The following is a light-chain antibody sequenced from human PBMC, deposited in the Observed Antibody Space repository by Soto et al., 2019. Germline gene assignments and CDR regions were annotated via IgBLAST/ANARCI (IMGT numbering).Light chain of an antibody. Sequence: QSALTQPASVSGSPGQSITISCTGTSSDVGSYNLVSWYQQHPGKAPKLLIYEDNKRPSGVSNRFSGSKSGNTASLTISSLQAEDEADYHCCSHSSSIHWVFGGGTKLTVL. V-gene: IGLV2-23*01. CDR3: CSHSSSIHWV. CDR1: SSDVGSYNL. CDR2: EDN. J-gene: IGLJ3*02.